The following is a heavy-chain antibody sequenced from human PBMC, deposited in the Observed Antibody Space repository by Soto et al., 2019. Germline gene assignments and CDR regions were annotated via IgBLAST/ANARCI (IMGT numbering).Heavy chain of an antibody. Sequence: SETLSLTCTGSGRSISSYYWSWIRQPPGKGLEWIGYIYYSGSTNYNPSLKSRVTISVDTSKNQFSLKLSSVTAADTAVYYCASTYYDILTGYYIDYWGQGTLVTVSS. CDR2: IYYSGST. D-gene: IGHD3-9*01. CDR1: GRSISSYY. CDR3: ASTYYDILTGYYIDY. J-gene: IGHJ4*02. V-gene: IGHV4-59*08.